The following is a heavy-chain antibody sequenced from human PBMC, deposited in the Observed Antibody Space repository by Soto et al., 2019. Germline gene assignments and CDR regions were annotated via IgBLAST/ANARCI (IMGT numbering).Heavy chain of an antibody. Sequence: EVQLVESGGGLVQPGGSLRLSCAASGFTFSTYAMSWVRQAPGKGLEWVSAIGGSGGSRFYADAVKGRLTISRDNSKNTLYLQMNSLRVEDAAVYYCAKFRGSYYPYYYMDVWGKGTTVTVSS. J-gene: IGHJ6*03. CDR1: GFTFSTYA. CDR2: IGGSGGSR. CDR3: AKFRGSYYPYYYMDV. V-gene: IGHV3-23*04.